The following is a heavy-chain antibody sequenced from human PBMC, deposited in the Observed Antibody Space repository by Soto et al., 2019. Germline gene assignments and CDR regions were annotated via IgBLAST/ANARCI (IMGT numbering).Heavy chain of an antibody. V-gene: IGHV3-74*01. CDR3: TRDGGGNFYYGMDV. CDR2: INSNGSST. Sequence: EVQLVESGGGLVQPGGSLSLSCAASGFTFNTYWMHWVRQAPGKGLVWVSRINSNGSSTTYADSVKGRFTISRDNAKNTLYLQMNSLRAEETAMYSCTRDGGGNFYYGMDVWGQGTTVTVSS. J-gene: IGHJ6*02. CDR1: GFTFNTYW. D-gene: IGHD2-15*01.